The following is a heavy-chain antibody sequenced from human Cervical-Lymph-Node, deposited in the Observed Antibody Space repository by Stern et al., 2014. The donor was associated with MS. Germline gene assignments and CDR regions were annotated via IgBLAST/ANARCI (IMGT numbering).Heavy chain of an antibody. D-gene: IGHD2-15*01. CDR2: IYQDGST. J-gene: IGHJ5*02. Sequence: QVQLQESGPGLVKPSETLSLTCTVSGGSNNNYYWSWIRQPPGKGLEWIGYIYQDGSTKYNPSLKSRVTISLHTSKKQFSLRLTSVTAADTAVYYCARVDDCSGGTCFSTSWFDPWGQGTLVTVSS. V-gene: IGHV4-59*01. CDR1: GGSNNNYY. CDR3: ARVDDCSGGTCFSTSWFDP.